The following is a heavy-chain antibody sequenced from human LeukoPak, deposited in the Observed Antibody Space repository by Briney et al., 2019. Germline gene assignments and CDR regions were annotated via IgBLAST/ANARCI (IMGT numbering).Heavy chain of an antibody. CDR2: IYYSGST. V-gene: IGHV4-59*01. J-gene: IGHJ6*02. CDR3: ARDNWNYGSSMDV. Sequence: SETLSLTCTVSGGSISSYYWSWIRQPPGKGLEWIGYIYYSGSTSYNPSLKSRVTISVDTSKNQFSLKLSSVTVADTAVYYCARDNWNYGSSMDVWGQGTTVTVSS. D-gene: IGHD1-7*01. CDR1: GGSISSYY.